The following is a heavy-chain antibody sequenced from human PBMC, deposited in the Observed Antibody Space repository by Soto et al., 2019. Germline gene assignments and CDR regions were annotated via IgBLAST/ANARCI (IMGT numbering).Heavy chain of an antibody. J-gene: IGHJ6*02. CDR1: GGSISSGGYY. D-gene: IGHD2-15*01. Sequence: PSETLSLTCTVSGGSISSGGYYWSWIRQHPGKGLEWIGYIYYSGSTYYNPSLKSRVTISVDTSKNQFSLKLSSVTAADTAVYYCARGGESGGSLLRYPYYYYGMDVWGQGTTVTVSS. V-gene: IGHV4-31*03. CDR3: ARGGESGGSLLRYPYYYYGMDV. CDR2: IYYSGST.